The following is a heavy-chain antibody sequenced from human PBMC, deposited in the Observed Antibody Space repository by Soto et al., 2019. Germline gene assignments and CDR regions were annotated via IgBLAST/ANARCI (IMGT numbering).Heavy chain of an antibody. CDR1: GGSISSGGYY. V-gene: IGHV4-31*03. J-gene: IGHJ5*02. CDR3: AGTTGRNYFDP. Sequence: PSETLSLTCTVSGGSISSGGYYWSWLRQHPGKGLEWIGYIYYSGNTYYNPSLESRVTISLDTSQKQFSLKLRSVTAADTAVYYCAGTTGRNYFDPWGQGTLVTVSS. CDR2: IYYSGNT. D-gene: IGHD4-17*01.